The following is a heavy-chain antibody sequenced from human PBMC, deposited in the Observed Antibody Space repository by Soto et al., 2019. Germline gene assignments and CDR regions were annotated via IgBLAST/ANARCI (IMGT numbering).Heavy chain of an antibody. CDR3: AIRLVVAALDDAFYI. CDR2: INAGNGNT. Sequence: QVQLVQSGAEVKKPGASVKVSCKASGYTFTSYAMHWVRQAPGQRLEWMGWINAGNGNTKYSQKFQGRVTITRDTPASAAYMELSSMRSEDTAVYYWAIRLVVAALDDAFYIWGQGTMVTVSS. J-gene: IGHJ3*02. CDR1: GYTFTSYA. V-gene: IGHV1-3*01. D-gene: IGHD2-15*01.